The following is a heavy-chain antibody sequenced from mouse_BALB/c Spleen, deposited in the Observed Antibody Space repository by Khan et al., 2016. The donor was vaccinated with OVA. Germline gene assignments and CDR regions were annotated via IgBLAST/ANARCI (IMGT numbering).Heavy chain of an antibody. CDR3: ARQIFPGYFDV. Sequence: QVQLKESGPGLVAPSQSLSITCTISGFSLTSYGIHWVRQPPGKGLEWLVVIWSDGKTTYNSALKSRLNIIKENSKSQVFLKMNSLQTEDTAMYYCARQIFPGYFDVWGAGTTVTVSA. J-gene: IGHJ1*01. V-gene: IGHV2-6-1*01. CDR2: IWSDGKT. CDR1: GFSLTSYG.